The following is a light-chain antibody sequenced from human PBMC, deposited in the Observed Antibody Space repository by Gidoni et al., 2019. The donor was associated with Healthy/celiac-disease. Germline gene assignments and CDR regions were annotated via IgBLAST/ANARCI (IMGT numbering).Light chain of an antibody. CDR1: QSVSSY. CDR2: DSS. V-gene: IGKV3-11*01. Sequence: VLTQSPAPLALSPGESATLSRRASQSVSSYLAWYQQKPGQAPRLFSYDSSNRATGTPARFSGSGSGTDFSLTISSLEPEDFAVYYCQQRFFGGXTKVEIK. J-gene: IGKJ4*01. CDR3: QQRF.